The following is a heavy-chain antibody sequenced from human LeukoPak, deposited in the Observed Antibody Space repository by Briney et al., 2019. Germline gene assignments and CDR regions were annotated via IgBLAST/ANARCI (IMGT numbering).Heavy chain of an antibody. CDR1: GFTFSNYE. Sequence: GGSLRLSCAASGFTFSNYEMHWVRQAPGKGLEWVSYISSSGSDIYYADSVKGRFTISRDNAKNSLYLQMNSLRAEDTAVYYCAKTARVPDYWGQGTQVTVSS. CDR2: ISSSGSDI. V-gene: IGHV3-48*03. CDR3: AKTARVPDY. D-gene: IGHD6-6*01. J-gene: IGHJ4*02.